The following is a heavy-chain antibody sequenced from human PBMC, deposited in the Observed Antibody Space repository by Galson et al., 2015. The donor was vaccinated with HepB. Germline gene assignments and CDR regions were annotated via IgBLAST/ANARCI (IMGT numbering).Heavy chain of an antibody. CDR3: ARGVRIAVAGLGSGY. D-gene: IGHD6-19*01. CDR2: INPNSGGT. J-gene: IGHJ4*02. Sequence: SVKVSCKASGYTFTGYYMHWVRQAPGQGLEWMGWINPNSGGTNYAQKFQGRVTMTRDTSISTAYMELSRLRSDDTAVYYCARGVRIAVAGLGSGYWGQGTLVTVSS. V-gene: IGHV1-2*02. CDR1: GYTFTGYY.